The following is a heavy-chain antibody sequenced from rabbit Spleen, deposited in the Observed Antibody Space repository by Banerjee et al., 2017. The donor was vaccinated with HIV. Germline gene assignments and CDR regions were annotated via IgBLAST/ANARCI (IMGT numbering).Heavy chain of an antibody. J-gene: IGHJ4*01. CDR2: INAATGKP. V-gene: IGHV1S45*01. CDR3: ARDGAGSSYFYL. D-gene: IGHD8-1*01. CDR1: GFSFSDRDV. Sequence: QEQLVESGGGLVQPEGSLTLTCKASGFSFSDRDVMCWVRQAPGKGLEWIACINAATGKPVYATWAKGRFTISRTSSTTVTLRMTSLTAADRATYFCARDGAGSSYFYLWGQGTLVTVS.